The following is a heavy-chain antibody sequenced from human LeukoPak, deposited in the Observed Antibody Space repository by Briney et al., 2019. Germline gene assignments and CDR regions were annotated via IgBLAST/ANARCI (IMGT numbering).Heavy chain of an antibody. D-gene: IGHD6-13*01. Sequence: PSETLSLTCTVSGGSISSSSYYWGWIRQPPGKGLEGIGSIYYSGSTYYNPSLKSRVTISVDTSKNQFSLKLSSVTAADTAVYYCARRDSSSESTGDYWGQGTLVTVSS. CDR3: ARRDSSSESTGDY. J-gene: IGHJ4*02. CDR2: IYYSGST. CDR1: GGSISSSSYY. V-gene: IGHV4-39*01.